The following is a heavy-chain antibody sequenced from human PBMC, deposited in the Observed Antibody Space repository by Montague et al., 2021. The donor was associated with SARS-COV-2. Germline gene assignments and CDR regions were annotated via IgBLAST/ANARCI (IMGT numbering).Heavy chain of an antibody. CDR3: AKDLVLRAARPDALDV. Sequence: LSLSASGFNFSSYSVNWVRQAPGKGLEWISYISSSTNIIDYADSVKGRFTISRDNARNSLYLQMNRLRVDDTAVYYCAKDLVLRAARPDALDVWGQGTVVTVSS. J-gene: IGHJ3*01. CDR2: ISSSTNII. CDR1: GFNFSSYS. V-gene: IGHV3-48*04. D-gene: IGHD6-6*01.